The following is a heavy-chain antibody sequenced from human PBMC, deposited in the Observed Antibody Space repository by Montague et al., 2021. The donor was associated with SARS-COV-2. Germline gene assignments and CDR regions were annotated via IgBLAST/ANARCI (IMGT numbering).Heavy chain of an antibody. D-gene: IGHD4-17*01. CDR3: ARDRLYGDYRGLLDY. CDR1: GGSISSYSYY. CDR2: IHYSGGT. Sequence: SETLSLTCSVSGGSISSYSYYWGWIRQPPGKGLEWIGSIHYSGGTYYNPSLKSRVTISVDTSKNQFSLKLRSVTAADTAVYYCARDRLYGDYRGLLDYWGQGALVTVSS. J-gene: IGHJ4*02. V-gene: IGHV4-39*07.